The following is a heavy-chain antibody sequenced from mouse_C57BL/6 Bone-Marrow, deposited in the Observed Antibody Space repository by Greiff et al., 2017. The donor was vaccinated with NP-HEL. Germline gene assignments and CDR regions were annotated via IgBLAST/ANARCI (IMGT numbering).Heavy chain of an antibody. V-gene: IGHV1-62-2*01. CDR2: FYPGRGSI. J-gene: IGHJ4*01. Sequence: QVQLKQSGAELVKPGASVKLSCKASGYTFTEYPIHWVKQRSGQGLEWIGWFYPGRGSIKYNEKFKDKATLTADKSSSTVDMELSRLTSEDSAVYFWARHEGWLLRGYDAMDYWGQGTSVTVSS. CDR1: GYTFTEYP. CDR3: ARHEGWLLRGYDAMDY. D-gene: IGHD2-3*01.